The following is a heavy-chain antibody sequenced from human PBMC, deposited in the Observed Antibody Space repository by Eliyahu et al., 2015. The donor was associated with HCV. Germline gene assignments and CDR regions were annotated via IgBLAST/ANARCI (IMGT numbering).Heavy chain of an antibody. CDR2: IYNDGST. J-gene: IGHJ3*01. Sequence: VQVVESGGGLIQPGGSLSLSCAASGFSVSGNFMSWVRQAPGRGLEWVSVIYNDGSTFYADFVGGRFTISRDNSRNTLSLEMNNLRADDTAIYFCARDLGQVVPYAFDLWGRGTVVSVSS. CDR1: GFSVSGNF. D-gene: IGHD2-15*01. CDR3: ARDLGQVVPYAFDL. V-gene: IGHV3-53*01.